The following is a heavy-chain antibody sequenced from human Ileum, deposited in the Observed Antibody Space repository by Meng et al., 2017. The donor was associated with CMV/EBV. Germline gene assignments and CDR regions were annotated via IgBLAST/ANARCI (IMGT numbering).Heavy chain of an antibody. CDR2: ISGYNSNT. V-gene: IGHV1-18*01. CDR1: GYTFTAYA. D-gene: IGHD2-2*03. J-gene: IGHJ4*01. Sequence: QVQLVQFGAWGKKTGPSVKVSCKASGYTFTAYAITWVRQAPGQGLEWMGWISGYNSNTKYAQKFQGRVTMTTDTSTTTVYMELRNLRYDDTAVYYCARDGYYPSRVFDYWGLGTLVTASS. CDR3: ARDGYYPSRVFDY.